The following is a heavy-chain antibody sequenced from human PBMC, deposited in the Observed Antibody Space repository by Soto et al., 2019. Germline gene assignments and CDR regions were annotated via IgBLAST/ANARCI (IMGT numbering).Heavy chain of an antibody. CDR1: GGSINRGDYY. V-gene: IGHV4-30-4*01. Sequence: SETLSLTCTVSGGSINRGDYYWSWIRQPPGKGLEWIGYVSSYRGTTYYNPSLKRRLTISLATPMNQFSLKLSSVTAADTAVYYCARGLYDSSYYFVGSPIFDYWGQGSLVTVSS. CDR3: ARGLYDSSYYFVGSPIFDY. J-gene: IGHJ4*02. CDR2: VSSYRGTT. D-gene: IGHD3-22*01.